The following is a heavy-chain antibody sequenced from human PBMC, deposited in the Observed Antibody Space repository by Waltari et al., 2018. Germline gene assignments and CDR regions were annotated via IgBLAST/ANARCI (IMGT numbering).Heavy chain of an antibody. CDR3: AAYGGYSY. CDR1: GFSVSRNH. CDR2: IYNDGRT. V-gene: IGHV3-53*02. D-gene: IGHD3-22*01. Sequence: EVQLVETGGGLIQPGGSLRLSCAVSGFSVSRNHVTWVRQVPGKGLEWGSVIYNDGRTYVSDSVKVRFTISRDSSKNTVLLQMNMLGVDDTAVYYCAAYGGYSYWGQGTLVTVSS. J-gene: IGHJ4*02.